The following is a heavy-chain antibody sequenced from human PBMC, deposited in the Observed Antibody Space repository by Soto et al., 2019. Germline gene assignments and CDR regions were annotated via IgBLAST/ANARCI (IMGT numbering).Heavy chain of an antibody. J-gene: IGHJ5*02. Sequence: ASVKVSCKASGGTFSRYAISWVRQAPGQGLEWMGGFIPAFKTTNYAKKFQGRVTITADESTSTVYMELSSLRSEDTAMYYCAKGTSSWNNWFDPWGQGTLVT. V-gene: IGHV1-69*13. D-gene: IGHD6-13*01. CDR2: FIPAFKTT. CDR3: AKGTSSWNNWFDP. CDR1: GGTFSRYA.